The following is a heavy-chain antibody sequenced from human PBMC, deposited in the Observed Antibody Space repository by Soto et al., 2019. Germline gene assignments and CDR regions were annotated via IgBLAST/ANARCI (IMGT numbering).Heavy chain of an antibody. CDR2: IITIFGTA. J-gene: IGHJ4*02. CDR3: ARDGGRHSGGIDY. Sequence: QVQLVKSGAEVKKPGASVKVSCKASGGNFSSSSINWVRQAPGPGLEWMGEIITIFGTANYAQKFQGRVTMTADESTSTAYMELSSLRSEATAVYYCARDGGRHSGGIDYWGQGTLVTVSS. CDR1: GGNFSSSS. V-gene: IGHV1-69*01. D-gene: IGHD1-26*01.